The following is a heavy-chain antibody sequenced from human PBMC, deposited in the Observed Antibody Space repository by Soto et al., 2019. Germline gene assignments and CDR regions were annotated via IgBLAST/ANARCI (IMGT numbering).Heavy chain of an antibody. CDR3: ARRRASDYGGNHHPYYFDR. V-gene: IGHV4-39*01. CDR2: ISYSGRT. Sequence: PSETLSLTCTVSGASIITDNCFWVWIRQSPRRGLELIGSISYSGRTYDNPSLQSRVTISIDASKNQFSLKLTSVTTADTAVYYCARRRASDYGGNHHPYYFDRWGQGALVPVYS. J-gene: IGHJ4*02. CDR1: GASIITDNCF. D-gene: IGHD4-17*01.